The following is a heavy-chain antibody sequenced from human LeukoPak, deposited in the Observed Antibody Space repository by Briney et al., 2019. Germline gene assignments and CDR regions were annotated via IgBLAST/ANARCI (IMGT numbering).Heavy chain of an antibody. CDR1: GGSISSGSYY. V-gene: IGHV4-61*02. CDR2: IYTSGST. CDR3: ARDFRITGTYYYYYYMDL. Sequence: PSETLSLTCTVSGGSISSGSYYWSWIRQPAGKGLEWIGRIYTSGSTNYNPSLKSRVTISVDTSKNQFSLKLSSVTAADTAVYYCARDFRITGTYYYYYYMDLWGKGTTVTVS. D-gene: IGHD1-20*01. J-gene: IGHJ6*03.